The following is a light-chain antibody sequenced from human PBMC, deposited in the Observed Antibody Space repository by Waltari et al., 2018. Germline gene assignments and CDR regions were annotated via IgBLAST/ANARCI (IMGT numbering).Light chain of an antibody. J-gene: IGKJ4*01. V-gene: IGKV3-11*01. CDR3: QLRSNWPSLS. Sequence: EIVLTQSPATLSLSPGERATLSCRASQSVSSFLAWFQQKPGKDPRLLIFDASKRATDIPARFNATGSGTYFTLTISSLEPEDFAVYYCQLRSNWPSLSFGGGTKVEIK. CDR1: QSVSSF. CDR2: DAS.